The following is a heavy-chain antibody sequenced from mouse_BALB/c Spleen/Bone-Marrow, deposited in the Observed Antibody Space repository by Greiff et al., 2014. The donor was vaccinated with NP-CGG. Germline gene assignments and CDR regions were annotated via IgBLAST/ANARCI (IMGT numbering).Heavy chain of an antibody. CDR3: ARGGNYAWFAY. V-gene: IGHV5-17*02. J-gene: IGHJ3*01. CDR1: GFTFSSFG. Sequence: EVMLVESGGGLVQPGGSRKLSCAASGFTFSSFGMHWVRQAPEKGLEWVAYISSGSSTIYYADTVKGRFTISRDNSKNTLFLQMTSLRSEDTAMYYCARGGNYAWFAYWGQGTLVTVSA. CDR2: ISSGSSTI. D-gene: IGHD2-1*01.